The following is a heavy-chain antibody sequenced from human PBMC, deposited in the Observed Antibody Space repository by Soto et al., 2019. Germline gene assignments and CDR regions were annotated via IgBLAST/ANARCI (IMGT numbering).Heavy chain of an antibody. J-gene: IGHJ2*01. CDR1: GFTFSSYS. CDR3: ARDSASYSSSSGSYWYFDL. Sequence: EVQLVESGGGLVQPGGSLRLSCAASGFTFSSYSMNWVRQAPGKGLAWVSYISSGSATIYYADTVKGRFTISRDNAKSSLYLQMNSLRDEDTAVYYCARDSASYSSSSGSYWYFDLWGRGTLVTVSS. D-gene: IGHD6-6*01. CDR2: ISSGSATI. V-gene: IGHV3-48*02.